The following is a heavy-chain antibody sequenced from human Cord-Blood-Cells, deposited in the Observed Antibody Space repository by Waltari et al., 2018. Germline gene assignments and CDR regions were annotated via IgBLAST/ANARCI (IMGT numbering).Heavy chain of an antibody. D-gene: IGHD3-10*01. V-gene: IGHV4-4*07. Sequence: QVQLQESGPGLVKPSATLSLTCTVPGGSISSDYWSWIRQPAGTGLEWIGRIYTSGSTNYNPSLKSRVTMSVDTSKNQFSLKLSSVTAADTAVYYCARGPYYGSGSASYYYYYMDVWGKGTTVTVSS. CDR3: ARGPYYGSGSASYYYYYMDV. J-gene: IGHJ6*03. CDR2: IYTSGST. CDR1: GGSISSDY.